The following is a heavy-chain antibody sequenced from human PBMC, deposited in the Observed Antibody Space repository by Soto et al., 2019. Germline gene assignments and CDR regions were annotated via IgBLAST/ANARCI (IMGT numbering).Heavy chain of an antibody. CDR3: AIGPKRWRQSDAFDI. V-gene: IGHV3-74*01. J-gene: IGHJ3*02. CDR1: AFTFRSYW. CDR2: INSDGSST. Sequence: GGSLRLSCAASAFTFRSYWMHWVRQAPGKGLVWVSRINSDGSSTSYADSVKGRFTISRDNAKSTLYLQMNSLRAEDTAVYYCAIGPKRWRQSDAFDIWRQGTMVTVS.